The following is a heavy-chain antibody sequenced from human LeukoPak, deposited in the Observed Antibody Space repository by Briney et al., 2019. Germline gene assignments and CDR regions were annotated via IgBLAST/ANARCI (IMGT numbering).Heavy chain of an antibody. J-gene: IGHJ3*02. CDR1: AGSITNYY. Sequence: SETLSLTCTVSAGSITNYYWSWIRQPPEKGLEWIGCIYYSGSTNYNPSLKSRVTISVDTFTNQFSLKLSSVTAADTAVYYCARQKINYDILTGYYIDAFDIWGQGTMVTVSS. V-gene: IGHV4-59*08. CDR2: IYYSGST. D-gene: IGHD3-9*01. CDR3: ARQKINYDILTGYYIDAFDI.